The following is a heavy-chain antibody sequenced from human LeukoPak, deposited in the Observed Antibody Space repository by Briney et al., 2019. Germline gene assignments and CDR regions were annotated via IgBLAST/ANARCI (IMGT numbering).Heavy chain of an antibody. D-gene: IGHD3-22*01. V-gene: IGHV1-2*06. CDR2: INPNSGGT. CDR1: GYTFTGYY. CDR3: ARTYYYDSSGYYDFQH. J-gene: IGHJ1*01. Sequence: GASVKVSCKASGYTFTGYYVHWVLQAPGQGLEWMGRINPNSGGTNYAQKFQGRVTMNRDTSISTAYMELSRLRSDDTAVYYCARTYYYDSSGYYDFQHWGQGTLVTVSS.